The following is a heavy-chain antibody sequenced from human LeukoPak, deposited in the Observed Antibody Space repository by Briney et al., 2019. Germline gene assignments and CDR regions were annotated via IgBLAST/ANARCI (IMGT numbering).Heavy chain of an antibody. CDR3: EKDQGLIVVVPAAIDY. CDR2: ISGSGGST. CDR1: GFTFSSNA. Sequence: TAESLRLSCAASGFTFSSNAMSWVRKAPSQGMDLDSPISGSGGSTYYANSFNGRFTTSRDNSTNTQYLQINSLRTAAKTLNYFEKDQGLIVVVPAAIDYWGQGTLVTVSS. D-gene: IGHD2-2*01. J-gene: IGHJ4*02. V-gene: IGHV3-23*01.